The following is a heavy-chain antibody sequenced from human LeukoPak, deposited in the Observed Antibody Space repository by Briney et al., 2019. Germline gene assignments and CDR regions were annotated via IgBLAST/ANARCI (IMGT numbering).Heavy chain of an antibody. V-gene: IGHV1-18*01. Sequence: ASVKVSCKASGGTFSSYAISWVRQAPGQGLEWMGWISAYNGNTNYAQKLQGRVTMTTDTSTSTAYMELRSLRSDDTAVCYCARDSPVSGSSWYRSTFDYWGQGTLVTVSS. CDR1: GGTFSSYA. D-gene: IGHD6-13*01. CDR2: ISAYNGNT. J-gene: IGHJ4*02. CDR3: ARDSPVSGSSWYRSTFDY.